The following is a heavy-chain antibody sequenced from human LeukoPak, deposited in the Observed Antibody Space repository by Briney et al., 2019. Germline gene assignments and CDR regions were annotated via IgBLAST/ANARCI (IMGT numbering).Heavy chain of an antibody. CDR2: INHSGTT. CDR3: ARTEIVGGTVFNS. V-gene: IGHV4-34*01. J-gene: IGHJ4*02. Sequence: SETLSLTCAVYGGSFSGYYWSWIRQPPGKGLEWIGEINHSGTTNYNPSLKSRVTISVDTSKNQFSLKLSSVTAADTAVYYCARTEIVGGTVFNSWGQGTLVTVSS. D-gene: IGHD1-26*01. CDR1: GGSFSGYY.